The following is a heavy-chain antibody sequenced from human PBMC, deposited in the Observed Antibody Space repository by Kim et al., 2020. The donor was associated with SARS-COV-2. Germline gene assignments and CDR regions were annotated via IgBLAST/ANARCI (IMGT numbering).Heavy chain of an antibody. Sequence: DSVKGRLTISRDNSKNTLYLQMNSLRAEDTAVYYCARDFVRGDGDYSSGYWGQGTLVTVSS. V-gene: IGHV3-30*07. CDR3: ARDFVRGDGDYSSGY. J-gene: IGHJ4*02. D-gene: IGHD4-17*01.